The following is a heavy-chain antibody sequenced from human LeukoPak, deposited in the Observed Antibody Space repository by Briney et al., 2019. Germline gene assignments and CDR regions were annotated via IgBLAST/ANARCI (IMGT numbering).Heavy chain of an antibody. CDR2: INPNSGGT. Sequence: ASVKVSCKASGYTFTGYYMHWVRQAPGQGLEWMGWINPNSGGTNYAQKFQGRVTMTRDTSISTAYMELSRLRSDDTAVYYCARDLGYSGYDYLFAFDYWGQGTLVTVSS. CDR3: ARDLGYSGYDYLFAFDY. D-gene: IGHD5-12*01. CDR1: GYTFTGYY. J-gene: IGHJ4*02. V-gene: IGHV1-2*02.